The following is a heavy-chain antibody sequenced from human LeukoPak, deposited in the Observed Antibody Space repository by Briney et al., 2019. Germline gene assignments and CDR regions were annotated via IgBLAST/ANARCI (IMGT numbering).Heavy chain of an antibody. Sequence: SEPLSLPCTVSGGSISSSSYYWAWVRQPPGKGLGWNGGIYYSESTYYTPSLKSRVTISVDTSKNQFSLKLSSVTAADTAVYYCAGPRPPSRYSSSWDLDYWGQGTLVTVSS. CDR3: AGPRPPSRYSSSWDLDY. CDR2: IYYSEST. V-gene: IGHV4-39*07. CDR1: GGSISSSSYY. D-gene: IGHD6-13*01. J-gene: IGHJ4*02.